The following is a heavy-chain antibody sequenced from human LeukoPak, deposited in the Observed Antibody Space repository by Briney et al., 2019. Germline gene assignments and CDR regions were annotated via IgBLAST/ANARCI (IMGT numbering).Heavy chain of an antibody. CDR1: GYTFTGYY. D-gene: IGHD2-2*01. V-gene: IGHV1-2*04. CDR2: INPNSGGT. CDR3: ARGGSCSSTSCYDRYYGMDV. Sequence: APVKVSCKASGYTFTGYYMHWVRQAPGQGLEWMGWINPNSGGTNYAQKFQGWVTMTRDTSISTAYMELSRLRSDDTAVYYCARGGSCSSTSCYDRYYGMDVWGKGTTVTVSS. J-gene: IGHJ6*04.